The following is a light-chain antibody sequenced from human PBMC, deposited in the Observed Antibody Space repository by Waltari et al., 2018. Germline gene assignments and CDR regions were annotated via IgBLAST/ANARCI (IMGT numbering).Light chain of an antibody. CDR3: QQYNNWPLL. CDR2: GAS. CDR1: QSVSSN. J-gene: IGKJ4*01. Sequence: EIVMTPSPATLSVSPGERATLSCRASQSVSSNLAWYQQKPGQAPRLLIYGASTRATGIPARFSGSGSGTEFTLTISSLQSEDFAVYYCQQYNNWPLLFGGGTKVEIK. V-gene: IGKV3-15*01.